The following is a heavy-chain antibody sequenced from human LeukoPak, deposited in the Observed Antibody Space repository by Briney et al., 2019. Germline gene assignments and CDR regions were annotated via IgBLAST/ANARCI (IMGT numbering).Heavy chain of an antibody. Sequence: GGSLRLSCAASRFTFSRYAMHWVREAPGKGVEWVAVISYDGSNKYYADSVKGRFTIPRDNSKNTLNLQMKSLQPEATAVYYCARDLESVPPEALFDYWGQGTPVTLSS. CDR3: ARDLESVPPEALFDY. V-gene: IGHV3-30-3*01. CDR1: RFTFSRYA. D-gene: IGHD1-1*01. CDR2: ISYDGSNK. J-gene: IGHJ4*02.